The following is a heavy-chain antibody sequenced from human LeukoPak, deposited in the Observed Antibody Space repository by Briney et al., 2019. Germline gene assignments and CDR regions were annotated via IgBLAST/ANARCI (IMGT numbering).Heavy chain of an antibody. CDR2: IYYSGST. Sequence: SETLSLTCTVSGGSISSGDYYWSWIRQPPGKGLEWIGYIYYSGSTYYNPSLKSRATISVDTSKNQFSLKLSSVTAADTAVYYCAKAAAGTREFDYWGQGTLVTVSS. J-gene: IGHJ4*02. D-gene: IGHD6-13*01. V-gene: IGHV4-30-4*01. CDR3: AKAAAGTREFDY. CDR1: GGSISSGDYY.